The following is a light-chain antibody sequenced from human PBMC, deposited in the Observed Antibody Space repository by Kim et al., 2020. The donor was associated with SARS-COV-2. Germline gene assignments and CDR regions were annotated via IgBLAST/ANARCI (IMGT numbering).Light chain of an antibody. CDR1: QTIKNY. CDR2: AAS. CDR3: QQTYETPWT. Sequence: GDRVTITCRASQTIKNYLNWYQQKPGKAPKLLIYAASISQSGVPSRFSGSGSETDFTLTISSLQPDDFATYYCQQTYETPWTFGQGTKVDIK. V-gene: IGKV1-39*01. J-gene: IGKJ1*01.